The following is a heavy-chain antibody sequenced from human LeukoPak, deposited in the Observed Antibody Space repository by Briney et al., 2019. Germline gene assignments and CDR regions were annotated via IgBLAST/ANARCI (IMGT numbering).Heavy chain of an antibody. CDR1: GGSFSGYY. D-gene: IGHD6-13*01. J-gene: IGHJ4*02. CDR2: INHSGST. Sequence: SETLSLTCAVYGGSFSGYYWSWIRQPPGKGLEWIGEINHSGSTNYNPSLKSRVTISVDTSKNQFSLKLSSVTAADTAVYYCARGGDIAAAGTSDTPFDYWGQGTLVTVSS. V-gene: IGHV4-34*01. CDR3: ARGGDIAAAGTSDTPFDY.